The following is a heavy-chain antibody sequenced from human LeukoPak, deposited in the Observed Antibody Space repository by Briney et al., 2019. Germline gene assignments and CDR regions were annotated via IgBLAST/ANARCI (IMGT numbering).Heavy chain of an antibody. CDR2: INHSGST. CDR1: GGSFSGYY. Sequence: SETLSLTCAVYGGSFSGYYWSWIRQPPGKGLEWIGEINHSGSTNYNPSLKSRVTISVDTSKNQFSLKLSSVTAADTAVYYFAGGYYYGSGSTDYWGQGTVVTVPS. V-gene: IGHV4-34*01. J-gene: IGHJ4*02. CDR3: AGGYYYGSGSTDY. D-gene: IGHD3-10*01.